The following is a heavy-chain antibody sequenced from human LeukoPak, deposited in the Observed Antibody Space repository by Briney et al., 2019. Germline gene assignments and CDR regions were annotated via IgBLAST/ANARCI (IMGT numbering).Heavy chain of an antibody. V-gene: IGHV5-51*01. D-gene: IGHD2-15*01. CDR1: GYSFTNYW. Sequence: GESLKISCKGSGYSFTNYWIGWVRQMPGKGLEWMGIIYPGDSDTGYSPSFQGRVTMSADKSISTAYLQWSSLKASDTAIYYCARQVPGCSGGSCYSGSFDPWGQGTLVIVSS. CDR3: ARQVPGCSGGSCYSGSFDP. CDR2: IYPGDSDT. J-gene: IGHJ5*02.